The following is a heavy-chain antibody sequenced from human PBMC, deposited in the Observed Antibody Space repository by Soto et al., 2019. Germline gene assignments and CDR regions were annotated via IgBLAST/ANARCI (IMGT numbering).Heavy chain of an antibody. CDR1: GFTFSSYA. V-gene: IGHV3-23*01. Sequence: GGSLRFSCAASGFTFSSYAMSWVRQAPGKGLEWVSAISGSGGSTYYADSVKGRFTISRDNSKNTLYLQMNSLRAEDTAVYYCAKDGIYCSGGSCPGDYWGQGTLVTV. D-gene: IGHD2-15*01. J-gene: IGHJ4*02. CDR2: ISGSGGST. CDR3: AKDGIYCSGGSCPGDY.